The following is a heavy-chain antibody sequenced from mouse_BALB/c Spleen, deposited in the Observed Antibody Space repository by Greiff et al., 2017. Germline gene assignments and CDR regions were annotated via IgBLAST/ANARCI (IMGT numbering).Heavy chain of an antibody. CDR1: GYTFTSYW. CDR2: IDPSDSET. CDR3: ARGDYGSSYDVGYFDY. Sequence: QVQLQQPGAELVKPGAPVKLSCKASGYTFTSYWMNWVKQRPGRGLEWIGRIDPSDSETHYNQKFKDKATLTVDKSSSTAYIQLSSLTSEDSAVYYCARGDYGSSYDVGYFDYWGQGTTLTVSS. V-gene: IGHV1-69*02. J-gene: IGHJ2*01. D-gene: IGHD1-1*01.